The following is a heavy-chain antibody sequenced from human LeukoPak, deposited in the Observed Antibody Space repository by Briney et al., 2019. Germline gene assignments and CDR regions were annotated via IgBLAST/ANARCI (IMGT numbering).Heavy chain of an antibody. CDR2: ISGSGGSR. D-gene: IGHD1-7*01. Sequence: SGGSLRLSCAASGFTFSSYAMNWVRQAPGKGLEWVSVISGSGGSRYYADSVKGRFTISRDNSKNTLYLQMNSLRAEDTAVYYCAKDRGNYEYSFDYWGQGTLVPVSS. CDR1: GFTFSSYA. CDR3: AKDRGNYEYSFDY. V-gene: IGHV3-23*01. J-gene: IGHJ4*02.